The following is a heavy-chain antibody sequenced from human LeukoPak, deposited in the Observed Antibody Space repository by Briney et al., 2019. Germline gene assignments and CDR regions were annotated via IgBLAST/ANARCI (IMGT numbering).Heavy chain of an antibody. CDR1: GFTFSSYG. D-gene: IGHD6-13*01. V-gene: IGHV3-30*03. Sequence: GGSLRLSCAASGFTFSSYGMHWVRQAPGKGLEWVAVISYDGSNKYYADSVKGRFTISRDNSKNTLYLQMNSLRAEDTAVYYCARDLGGSSWTDAFDIWGQGTMVTVSS. CDR3: ARDLGGSSWTDAFDI. CDR2: ISYDGSNK. J-gene: IGHJ3*02.